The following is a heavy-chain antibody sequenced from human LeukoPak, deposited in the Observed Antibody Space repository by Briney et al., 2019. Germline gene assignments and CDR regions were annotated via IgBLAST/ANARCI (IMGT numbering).Heavy chain of an antibody. J-gene: IGHJ4*02. CDR1: GFTFTNYA. CDR3: ARDPRTSSTSRSYFES. D-gene: IGHD6-13*01. V-gene: IGHV3-30-3*01. Sequence: GGSLRLSCAASGFTFTNYAMHWVRQAPGKGLEWVAVISVDGSNKFYADSVRGRCTISRDNSKNTMSLQMDSLRGEDTAVYYCARDPRTSSTSRSYFESWGQGTLVTVSS. CDR2: ISVDGSNK.